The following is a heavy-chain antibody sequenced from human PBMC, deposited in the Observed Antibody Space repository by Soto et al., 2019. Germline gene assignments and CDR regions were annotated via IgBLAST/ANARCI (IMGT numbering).Heavy chain of an antibody. J-gene: IGHJ4*02. D-gene: IGHD2-15*01. CDR2: IIPILGIA. CDR1: GYTFTSYA. CDR3: ASGYCSGGSCYSIYDY. Sequence: ASVKVSCKASGYTFTSYAISWVRQAPGQGLEWMGGIIPILGIANYAQKFQGRVTITADKSTSTAYMELSSLRSEDTAVYYCASGYCSGGSCYSIYDYWGQGTLVTVSS. V-gene: IGHV1-69*10.